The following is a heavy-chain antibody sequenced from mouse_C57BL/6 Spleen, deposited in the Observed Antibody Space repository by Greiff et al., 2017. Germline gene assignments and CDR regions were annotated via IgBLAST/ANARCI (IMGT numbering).Heavy chain of an antibody. Sequence: VQLQQSVAELVRPGASVKLSCTASGFTFKNTYMHWVKQRPEQSLEWIGRINPANGNTKYAPKFQGKATITADTSSNTAYLQLSSLTSEDTAISDGARPGSVWYFDVWGTGTTVTVSS. V-gene: IGHV14-3*01. CDR1: GFTFKNTY. D-gene: IGHD1-1*02. CDR2: INPANGNT. CDR3: ARPGSVWYFDV. J-gene: IGHJ1*03.